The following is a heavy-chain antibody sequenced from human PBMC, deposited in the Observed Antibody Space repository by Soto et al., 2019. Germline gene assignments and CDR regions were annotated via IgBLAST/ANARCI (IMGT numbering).Heavy chain of an antibody. CDR1: GGSISSYY. J-gene: IGHJ5*02. CDR3: ARGGAPYNWFDP. CDR2: IFYSGIT. V-gene: IGHV4-59*01. D-gene: IGHD3-16*01. Sequence: ETLSLTCTVSGGSISSYYWSWIRQPPGQGLEWIGYIFYSGITNYNPSLKSRVTISVDTSKNQFSLKLSSVTAADTAVYYCARGGAPYNWFDPWGQGTLVTVSS.